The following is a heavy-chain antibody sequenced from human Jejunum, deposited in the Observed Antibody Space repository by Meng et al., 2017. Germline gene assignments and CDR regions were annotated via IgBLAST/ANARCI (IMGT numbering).Heavy chain of an antibody. D-gene: IGHD5-12*01. CDR2: INYTGSA. CDR1: GGSLSGYY. CDR3: ARGRGGYDPHAFDI. Sequence: QVKLQQWGAGLLKPSETLSLICAVYGGSLSGYYWSWIRQAPGKGLEWIGEINYTGSATYNSSLKRRVTISVDTSKNHFSLRLSSVTAADTAVYYCARGRGGYDPHAFDIWGQGTMVTVSS. J-gene: IGHJ3*02. V-gene: IGHV4-34*02.